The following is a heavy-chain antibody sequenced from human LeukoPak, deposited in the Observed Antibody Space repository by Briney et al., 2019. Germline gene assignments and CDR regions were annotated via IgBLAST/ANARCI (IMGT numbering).Heavy chain of an antibody. Sequence: ASVKVSCKVSGYTLTELSMHWVRQAPGKGLEWMGGFDPEDGETIYAQKFQGGVTMTRDMSTSTDYMELSSLRSEDTAIYYCARDNSVGDNAWWFDPWGQGTLVTVSS. CDR3: ARDNSVGDNAWWFDP. J-gene: IGHJ5*02. CDR1: GYTLTELS. D-gene: IGHD1-26*01. V-gene: IGHV1-24*01. CDR2: FDPEDGET.